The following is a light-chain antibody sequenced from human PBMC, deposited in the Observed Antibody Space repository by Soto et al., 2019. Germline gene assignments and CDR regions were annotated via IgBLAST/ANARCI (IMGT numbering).Light chain of an antibody. Sequence: QSALTQPRSVSGSPGQSVTISCTGTSSDVGGYDYVSWYQRHPGKAPKLMIYAVNKRPSGVPDRFSGSKSGNTASLSISGLQADDEADYYCCSYAGSPLFGGGTKVTVL. V-gene: IGLV2-11*01. J-gene: IGLJ2*01. CDR2: AVN. CDR1: SSDVGGYDY. CDR3: CSYAGSPL.